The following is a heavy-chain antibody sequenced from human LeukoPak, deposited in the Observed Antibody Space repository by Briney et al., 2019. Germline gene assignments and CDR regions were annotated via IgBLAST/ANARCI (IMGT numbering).Heavy chain of an antibody. CDR1: AFTLSNYY. D-gene: IGHD5-24*01. CDR2: ITNSGNTI. Sequence: PGESLTLPWAASAFTLSNYYMKWVRHPAGKGLEWVAHITNSGNTIHYAASRKGRPTLTRHHAKNSLSIQMNSLRAEHPAIYYCAREEGDGNNCDHYYMDCWGKGTT. V-gene: IGHV3-48*03. CDR3: AREEGDGNNCDHYYMDC. J-gene: IGHJ6*03.